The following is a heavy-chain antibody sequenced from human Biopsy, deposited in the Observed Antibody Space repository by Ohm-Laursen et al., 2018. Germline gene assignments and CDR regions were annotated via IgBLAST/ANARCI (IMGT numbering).Heavy chain of an antibody. J-gene: IGHJ3*02. D-gene: IGHD5-24*01. V-gene: IGHV3-9*01. CDR2: ISWNSGRI. CDR1: GFTFSSHA. Sequence: SLRLSCAASGFTFSSHAMSWVRQAPGKGLEWVSGISWNSGRIAYADSVKGRFTISRDNAKNSLYLQMNSLRAEDTALYYCAKGQAPDGYNYAFDIWGQGTMLTVSS. CDR3: AKGQAPDGYNYAFDI.